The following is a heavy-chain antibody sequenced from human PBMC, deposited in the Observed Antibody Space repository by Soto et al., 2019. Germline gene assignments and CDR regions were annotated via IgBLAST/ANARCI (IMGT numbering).Heavy chain of an antibody. J-gene: IGHJ4*02. Sequence: EVQLVESGGGLVQPGRSLRLSCAASGFTFDDYAMHWVRQAPGKGLEWVSGISWHSGSIGYADSVKGRFTISRDNAKNSLYLQMYSLSAEDTAVYSCAKSPLPSDLITGTTSSDDWGPGTLVTVSA. V-gene: IGHV3-9*01. D-gene: IGHD1-7*01. CDR2: ISWHSGSI. CDR3: AKSPLPSDLITGTTSSDD. CDR1: GFTFDDYA.